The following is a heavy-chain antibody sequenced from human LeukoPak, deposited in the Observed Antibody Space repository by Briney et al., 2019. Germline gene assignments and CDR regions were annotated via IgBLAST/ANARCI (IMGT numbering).Heavy chain of an antibody. Sequence: SETLSLTCAVYGGSFSGYYWSCIRQPPGKGLEWLGEINHSGSTNYNPSLKSRVTISVDTSKTQFSLKLSSVTAADTAVYYCATQHYDILTLGLWGQGTLVTVSS. D-gene: IGHD3-9*01. CDR3: ATQHYDILTLGL. V-gene: IGHV4-34*01. CDR2: INHSGST. CDR1: GGSFSGYY. J-gene: IGHJ4*02.